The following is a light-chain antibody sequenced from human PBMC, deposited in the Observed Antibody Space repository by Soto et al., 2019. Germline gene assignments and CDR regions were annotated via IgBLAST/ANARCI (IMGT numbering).Light chain of an antibody. CDR2: EVS. V-gene: IGLV2-8*01. Sequence: QSVLTQPPSASGSPGQSVAISCTGTSSDVGAYNYVSWYQRHPGKGPKLMIYEVSKRTSGVPDRFSGSKSGNTASPTVSGLQAEDEADYYCSSFAGSNTVFGGGTKVTVL. J-gene: IGLJ2*01. CDR3: SSFAGSNTV. CDR1: SSDVGAYNY.